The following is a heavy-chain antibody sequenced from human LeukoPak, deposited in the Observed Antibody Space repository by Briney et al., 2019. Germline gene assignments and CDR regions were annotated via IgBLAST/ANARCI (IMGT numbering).Heavy chain of an antibody. J-gene: IGHJ4*02. CDR2: ISGSGGST. CDR3: AMGYSSGWYGGH. CDR1: GFTFSSYA. V-gene: IGHV3-23*01. Sequence: GGSLRLSCAASGFTFSSYAVSWVRQAPGKGLEWVSVISGSGGSTYYADSVKGRFTISRDNSKNTLYLQMNSLRAGDTAVYYCAMGYSSGWYGGHWGQGTLVTVSS. D-gene: IGHD6-19*01.